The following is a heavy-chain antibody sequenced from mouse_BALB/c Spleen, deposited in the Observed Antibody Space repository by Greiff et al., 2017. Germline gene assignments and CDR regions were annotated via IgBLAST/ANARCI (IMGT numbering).Heavy chain of an antibody. CDR3: ARGSPYAMDY. Sequence: EAQRVESGGGLVQPGGSLRLSCATSGFTFTDYYMSWVRQPPGKALEWLGFIRNKANGYTTEYSASVKGRFTISRDNSQSILYLQMNTLRAEDSATYYCARGSPYAMDYWGQGTSVTVSS. J-gene: IGHJ4*01. V-gene: IGHV7-3*02. CDR1: GFTFTDYY. CDR2: IRNKANGYTT.